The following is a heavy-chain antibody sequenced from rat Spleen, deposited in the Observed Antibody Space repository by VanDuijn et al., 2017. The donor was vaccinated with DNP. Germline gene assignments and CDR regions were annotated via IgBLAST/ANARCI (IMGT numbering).Heavy chain of an antibody. CDR2: IYYDGGST. Sequence: EVQLVESGGGLVQPGRSLKLSCAASGFTFSDYYMAWVRQAPTKGLEWVAYIYYDGGSTYYGDSVKGRFTISRDNAKSTLYLQINSLRSEDMATYYCARHVLPLRVWDYWGQGVMVTVSS. CDR3: ARHVLPLRVWDY. CDR1: GFTFSDYY. D-gene: IGHD1-4*01. V-gene: IGHV5-22*01. J-gene: IGHJ2*01.